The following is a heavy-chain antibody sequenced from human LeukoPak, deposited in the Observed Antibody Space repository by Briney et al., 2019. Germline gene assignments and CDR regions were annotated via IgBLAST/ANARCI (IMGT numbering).Heavy chain of an antibody. CDR2: ISYDGSNK. Sequence: GGSLRLSCAASGLTFSSHWMHWVRQAPGKGLEWVAVISYDGSNKYYADSVKGRFTISRDNSKNTLYLQMNSLRAEDTAVYYCARGAFDIWGQGTMVTVSS. CDR3: ARGAFDI. CDR1: GLTFSSHW. V-gene: IGHV3-30-3*01. J-gene: IGHJ3*02.